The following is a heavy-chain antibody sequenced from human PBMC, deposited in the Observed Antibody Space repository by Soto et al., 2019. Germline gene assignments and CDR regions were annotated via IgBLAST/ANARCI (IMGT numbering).Heavy chain of an antibody. V-gene: IGHV3-15*01. CDR3: TTVGDSSGYPPYYFDY. CDR2: IKSKTSGETT. Sequence: GGSLILSCAASGVTGVTFSSAWLTWVRRSPGKGLEWVGLIKSKTSGETTHYAAPVKGRFTISRDDSKNTLYLQMNSLKTEDTAVYYCTTVGDSSGYPPYYFDYWGQGTLVTVSS. CDR1: GVTGVTFSSAW. J-gene: IGHJ4*02. D-gene: IGHD3-22*01.